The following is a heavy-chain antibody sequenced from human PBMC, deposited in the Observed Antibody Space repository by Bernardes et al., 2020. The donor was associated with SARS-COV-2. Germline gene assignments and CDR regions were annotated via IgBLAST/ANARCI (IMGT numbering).Heavy chain of an antibody. J-gene: IGHJ6*02. D-gene: IGHD6-13*01. CDR1: GYTFTGYY. CDR3: AREGIAAAGVYYYGMDV. V-gene: IGHV1-2*02. CDR2: INPNSGGT. Sequence: ASVKVSCKASGYTFTGYYMHWVRQAPGQGLEWMGWINPNSGGTNYAQKFQGRVTMTRDTSISTAYMELSRLRSDDTAVYYCAREGIAAAGVYYYGMDVWGQGTMVHVSS.